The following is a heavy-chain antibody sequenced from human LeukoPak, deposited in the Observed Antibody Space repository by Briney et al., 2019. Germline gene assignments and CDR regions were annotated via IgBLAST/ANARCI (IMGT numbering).Heavy chain of an antibody. V-gene: IGHV4-59*01. D-gene: IGHD3-22*01. Sequence: SETLSLTCTVSGGSTSSYYWNWIRQPPGKGLEWIGYIYYSGSTNYNPSLKSRVTISVDTSKNQFSLKLSSVTAADTAVYYCARGADSSGYYSIFYFDYWGQGTLVTVSS. CDR3: ARGADSSGYYSIFYFDY. CDR1: GGSTSSYY. J-gene: IGHJ4*02. CDR2: IYYSGST.